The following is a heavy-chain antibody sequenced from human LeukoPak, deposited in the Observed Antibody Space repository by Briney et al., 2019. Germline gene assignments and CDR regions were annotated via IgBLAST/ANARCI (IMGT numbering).Heavy chain of an antibody. CDR1: GGSISSYY. J-gene: IGHJ4*02. CDR3: ARDRITSDY. Sequence: ETLSLTCTVSGGSISSYYWSWVRQAPGKGLGWVANIKQDGSEKYYVASVKGRFTISRDNAKNSLYLQMNSLRAEDTAVYYCARDRITSDYWGQGTLVTVSS. D-gene: IGHD3-16*01. CDR2: IKQDGSEK. V-gene: IGHV3-7*01.